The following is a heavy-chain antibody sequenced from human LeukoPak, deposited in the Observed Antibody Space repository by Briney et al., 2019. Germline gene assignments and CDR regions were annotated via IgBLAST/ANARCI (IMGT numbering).Heavy chain of an antibody. Sequence: PGGSLRPSCAASGFSFSSYAMSWVRQAPGKGLEWVSVIGSGPGNTYYTDSVKGRFTISRDNSKNTLYLHLNSLRAEDTAVYYCAKGKGPTANWYFDVWGRGTLVTVSS. J-gene: IGHJ2*01. V-gene: IGHV3-23*01. CDR2: IGSGPGNT. CDR3: AKGKGPTANWYFDV. CDR1: GFSFSSYA. D-gene: IGHD2-21*02.